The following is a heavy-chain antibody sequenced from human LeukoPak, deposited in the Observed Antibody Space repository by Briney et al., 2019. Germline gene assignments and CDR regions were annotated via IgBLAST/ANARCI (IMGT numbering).Heavy chain of an antibody. D-gene: IGHD1-26*01. CDR3: ARGRSNYYGMDV. CDR1: DGSINSYY. Sequence: SETLSLTCSVSDGSINSYYWNWIRRPPGKGLEWIGYIYYNGNTNYSPSLKSRVTMSIDTSKNLFSLKVSSVTAADTAAYYCARGRSNYYGMDVWGQGTRSPSP. CDR2: IYYNGNT. J-gene: IGHJ6*02. V-gene: IGHV4-59*01.